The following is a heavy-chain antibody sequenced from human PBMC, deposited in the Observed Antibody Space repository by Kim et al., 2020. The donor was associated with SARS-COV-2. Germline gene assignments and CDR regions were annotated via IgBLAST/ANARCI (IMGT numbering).Heavy chain of an antibody. CDR2: IYYSGST. Sequence: SETLSLTCTVSGGSISSGGYYWSWIRQHPGKGLEWIGYIYYSGSTYYNPSLKSRVTISVDTSKNQFSLKLSSVTAADTAVYYCATDCSGGSSCSNWGQGTLVTVSS. V-gene: IGHV4-31*03. CDR3: ATDCSGGSSCSN. J-gene: IGHJ4*02. D-gene: IGHD2-15*01. CDR1: GGSISSGGYY.